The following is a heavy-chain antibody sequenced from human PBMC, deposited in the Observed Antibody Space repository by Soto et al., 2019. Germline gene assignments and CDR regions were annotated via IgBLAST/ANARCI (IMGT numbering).Heavy chain of an antibody. J-gene: IGHJ4*02. CDR3: AHSIHTYYYDSSGYYYFDY. CDR2: IYWDDDK. CDR1: GFSLSTSGVG. D-gene: IGHD3-22*01. Sequence: SCPTLVNPTQTLALTCTFSGFSLSTSGVGVGWIRQPPGKALEWLALIYWDDDKRYSPSLKSRLTITKDTSKNQVVLTMTNMDPVDTATYYCAHSIHTYYYDSSGYYYFDYWGQGTPVTVSS. V-gene: IGHV2-5*02.